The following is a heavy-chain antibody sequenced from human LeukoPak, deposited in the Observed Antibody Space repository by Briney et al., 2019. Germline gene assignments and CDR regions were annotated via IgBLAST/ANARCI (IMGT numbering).Heavy chain of an antibody. CDR2: ISNSGGTT. J-gene: IGHJ4*02. CDR3: VNYDTTTGQSDY. D-gene: IGHD1-26*01. Sequence: PGGSLRLSCAASGFTFSSYAMSWVRQAPGKGLEWVSTISNSGGTTYYADSVKGRFTISRDNAENSLFLQMNNLRAEDTAIYYCVNYDTTTGQSDYWGQGTLVTVSS. V-gene: IGHV3-23*01. CDR1: GFTFSSYA.